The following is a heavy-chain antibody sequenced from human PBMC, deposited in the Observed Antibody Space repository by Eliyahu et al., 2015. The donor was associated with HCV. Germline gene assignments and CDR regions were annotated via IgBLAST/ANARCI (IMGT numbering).Heavy chain of an antibody. J-gene: IGHJ4*02. CDR1: GGSISSSXYY. Sequence: QLQLQESGPGLVKPSETLSLTCTVSGGSISSSXYYXGWIRQPPGKGLEWIGTISYSGSTYHNPSLKSRVTISLDTSKNQFSLKLNPVTAADTAIYYCARVESSFWNWNQQSAPEYFDYWGQGTLVTVSS. CDR2: ISYSGST. CDR3: ARVESSFWNWNQQSAPEYFDY. V-gene: IGHV4-39*07. D-gene: IGHD1-14*01.